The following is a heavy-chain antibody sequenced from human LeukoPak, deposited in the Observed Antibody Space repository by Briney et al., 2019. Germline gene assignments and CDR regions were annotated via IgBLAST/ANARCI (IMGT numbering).Heavy chain of an antibody. V-gene: IGHV1-69*13. CDR1: GGTFSSYA. CDR3: ARDGEGGSRTLDY. CDR2: IIPIFGTA. Sequence: GASVKVSCKASGGTFSSYAISWVRQAPGQGLEWMGGIIPIFGTANYAQKFQGRVTITADESTSTAYMELSSLRSEDTAVYYCARDGEGGSRTLDYWGQGTLVTVSS. J-gene: IGHJ4*02. D-gene: IGHD1-26*01.